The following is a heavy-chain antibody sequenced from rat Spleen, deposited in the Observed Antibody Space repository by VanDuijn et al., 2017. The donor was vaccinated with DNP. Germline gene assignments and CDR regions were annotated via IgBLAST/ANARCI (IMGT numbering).Heavy chain of an antibody. D-gene: IGHD1-1*01. CDR1: GFIFFDYW. CDR2: ISYDGSST. J-gene: IGHJ2*01. V-gene: IGHV5-29*01. CDR3: ARLPITTVADY. Sequence: EVKLVESGGGLVQPGRSLKLSCAASGFIFFDYWMGWVRQAPTKGLEWVATISYDGSSTYYRDSVKGRFTISRDNAKSTLYLQMDSLRSEDTATYYCARLPITTVADYWGQGVMVTVSS.